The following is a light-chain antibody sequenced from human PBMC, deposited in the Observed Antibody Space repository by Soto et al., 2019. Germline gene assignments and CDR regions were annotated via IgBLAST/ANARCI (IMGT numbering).Light chain of an antibody. Sequence: DIQITQSPSSLSASVGDRVTITCRASQGIRNDLGWYQQKPGKAPKRLIYAASSLQSGVPSRFSGSGSGTEFTLTIDSLQPEDFATYYCQQSYTTPRITFGQGTRLEIK. CDR2: AAS. CDR3: QQSYTTPRIT. J-gene: IGKJ5*01. V-gene: IGKV1-17*01. CDR1: QGIRND.